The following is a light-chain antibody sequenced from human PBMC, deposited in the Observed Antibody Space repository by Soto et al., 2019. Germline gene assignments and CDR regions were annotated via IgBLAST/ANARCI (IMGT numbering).Light chain of an antibody. CDR3: MSYVGGNSVA. V-gene: IGLV2-8*01. CDR1: DNDVGRYDY. Sequence: QSAVTQPPSASGSPGMSVTLSCSGTDNDVGRYDYVSWYQQHPGKAPKLLIYEVSKRPSGVPDRFSASKSGNTASLTVSGLQGEDEADYYCMSYVGGNSVAFGGGTKLTVL. CDR2: EVS. J-gene: IGLJ2*01.